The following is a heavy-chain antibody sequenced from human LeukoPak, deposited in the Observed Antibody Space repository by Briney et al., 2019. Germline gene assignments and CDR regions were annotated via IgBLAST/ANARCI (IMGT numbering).Heavy chain of an antibody. D-gene: IGHD1-1*01. J-gene: IGHJ4*02. CDR3: ARCPGDNCREGFDY. Sequence: GGSLRLSCTPSGFTFSSNAMTWVRQAPGEGLEWVSSINDRGTNTYYTDSVRGRFTISRDNSKNGLFLQMDSLRAEDTAFYYCARCPGDNCREGFDYWGQGALVTVSS. CDR1: GFTFSSNA. V-gene: IGHV3-23*01. CDR2: INDRGTNT.